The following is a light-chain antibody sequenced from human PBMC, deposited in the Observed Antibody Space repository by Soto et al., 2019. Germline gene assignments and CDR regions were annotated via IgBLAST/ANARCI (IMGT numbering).Light chain of an antibody. J-gene: IGLJ1*01. Sequence: QAVVTQPPSASGTPGQRVSISCSGGSSNIGTNTVNWYQHLPGTAPKLLIFSNDERPSGVPDRFSGSKSGTSASLAISGLQSDDEADYYCQSYDSTLSARYVFGTGTKLTVL. CDR2: SND. CDR3: QSYDSTLSARYV. V-gene: IGLV1-44*01. CDR1: SSNIGTNT.